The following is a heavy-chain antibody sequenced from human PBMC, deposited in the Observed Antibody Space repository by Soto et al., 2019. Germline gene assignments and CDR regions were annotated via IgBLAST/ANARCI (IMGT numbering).Heavy chain of an antibody. V-gene: IGHV1-69*12. CDR1: GGSLSNYG. J-gene: IGHJ6*02. CDR3: ASGDATKIVVTTYYAMDV. D-gene: IGHD3-22*01. Sequence: QVQLVQSGAEVKKPGSSVKVSCKASGGSLSNYGISWVRQAPGQGLEWMGAIIPVFGTPNYAQKFQDRVTIHADESTTTVYMEVRSLTSEDQDVYYCASGDATKIVVTTYYAMDVWGQGTTVTVSS. CDR2: IIPVFGTP.